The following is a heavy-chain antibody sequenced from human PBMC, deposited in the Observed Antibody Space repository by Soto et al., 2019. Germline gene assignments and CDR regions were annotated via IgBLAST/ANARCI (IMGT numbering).Heavy chain of an antibody. CDR3: ARESGSYYFVTGY. D-gene: IGHD1-26*01. CDR2: IIPILGIA. V-gene: IGHV1-69*08. J-gene: IGHJ4*02. Sequence: QVQLVQSGAEVKKPGSSVKVSCKASGGTFSTYTISWVRQAPGQGLEWMGRIIPILGIANYAQKFQGRVTIPADKSTSTAYIELSSLRSEDTAVYSCARESGSYYFVTGYWGQGTLVTDSS. CDR1: GGTFSTYT.